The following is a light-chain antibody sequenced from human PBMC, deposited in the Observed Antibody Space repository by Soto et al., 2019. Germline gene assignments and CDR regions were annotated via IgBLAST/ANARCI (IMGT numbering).Light chain of an antibody. V-gene: IGKV1-8*01. CDR3: QQYYSYPRT. J-gene: IGKJ1*01. CDR1: QGFSSY. CDR2: AAS. Sequence: AIRMTQSPSSFSASTGDRVTITCRASQGFSSYLAWYQQKPGKAPKLLIYAASTLQSGVPSRFSGSGSGTDFTRTISCLQSEDFATYYCQQYYSYPRTFGQGTKVEIK.